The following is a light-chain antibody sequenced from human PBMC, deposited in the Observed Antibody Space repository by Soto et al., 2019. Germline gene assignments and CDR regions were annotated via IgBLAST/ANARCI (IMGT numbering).Light chain of an antibody. V-gene: IGKV1-33*01. Sequence: DIQMTQSPSSLSASVGDRVTITCQASQDISNYLNWYQQKPGKAPKLLIYDASNLETGVPSRFSGSGSGTDFTFTISSLQPDDFAVYFCQHFHTKPITFGQGTRLDIK. J-gene: IGKJ5*01. CDR3: QHFHTKPIT. CDR2: DAS. CDR1: QDISNY.